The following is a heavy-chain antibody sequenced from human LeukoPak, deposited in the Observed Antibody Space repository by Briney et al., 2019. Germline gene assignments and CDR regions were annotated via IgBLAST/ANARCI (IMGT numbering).Heavy chain of an antibody. CDR1: GFTVTHYA. V-gene: IGHV3-64D*06. J-gene: IGHJ5*02. Sequence: PGGSLRLSCSASGFTVTHYAMHWVRQAPGKGLEYVSAVDANGRTTYYADSVKGRFTISRDDSKNTLYLHMSSLRPEDTAIYYCYRRDDPPAWGQGTLVTISS. CDR2: VDANGRTT. CDR3: YRRDDPPA. D-gene: IGHD5-24*01.